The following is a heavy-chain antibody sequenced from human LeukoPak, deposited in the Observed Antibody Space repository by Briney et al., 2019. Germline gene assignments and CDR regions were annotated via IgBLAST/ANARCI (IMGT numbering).Heavy chain of an antibody. CDR2: IIPIFGTA. CDR3: ARIGDSSGYYEDAFDI. V-gene: IGHV1-69*13. Sequence: SVKVSCKASGGTFSSYAISWVRQAPGQGLEWMGGIIPIFGTANYAQKFQGRVTITADESTSTAYMELSSLRSEDTAVYYCARIGDSSGYYEDAFDIWGQGTMVTVSS. D-gene: IGHD3-22*01. CDR1: GGTFSSYA. J-gene: IGHJ3*02.